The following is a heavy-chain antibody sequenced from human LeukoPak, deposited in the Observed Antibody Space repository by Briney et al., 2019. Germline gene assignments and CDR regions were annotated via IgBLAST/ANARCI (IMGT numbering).Heavy chain of an antibody. J-gene: IGHJ4*02. V-gene: IGHV1-3*01. CDR2: VNAGNGKT. CDR3: ARDVIDGRGYSYGYDY. CDR1: GYTLSSHA. D-gene: IGHD5-18*01. Sequence: GASVKVSCKASGYTLSSHAMHWVRQAPGQRLEWMGWVNAGNGKTKYSQKFQGRVTITRDTSASTAYMELSSLRSEDTAVYYCARDVIDGRGYSYGYDYWGQGTLVTVSS.